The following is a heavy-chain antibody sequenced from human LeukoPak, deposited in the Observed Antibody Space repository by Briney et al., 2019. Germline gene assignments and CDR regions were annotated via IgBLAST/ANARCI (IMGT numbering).Heavy chain of an antibody. CDR3: AKNLWFGEYNDY. Sequence: GGSLRLSCAASGFTFSSYAMSWVRQAPGKGLEWVSAISGSGGSTYYADSVKGRFTISRDNSKNTLYLQMNSPRAEDTAVYYCAKNLWFGEYNDYWGQGTLVTVSS. V-gene: IGHV3-23*01. CDR2: ISGSGGST. J-gene: IGHJ4*02. D-gene: IGHD3-10*01. CDR1: GFTFSSYA.